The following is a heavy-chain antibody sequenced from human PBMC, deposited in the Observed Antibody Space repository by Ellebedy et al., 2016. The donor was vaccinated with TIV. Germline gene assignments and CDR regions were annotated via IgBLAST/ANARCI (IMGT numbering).Heavy chain of an antibody. CDR2: IYYSGST. CDR3: ARVGFVWTGIDP. D-gene: IGHD3/OR15-3a*01. J-gene: IGHJ5*02. CDR1: GGSISSGGYY. V-gene: IGHV4-61*08. Sequence: SETLSLTCTVSGGSISSGGYYWSWIRQPPGKGLEWIGYIYYSGSTNYNPSLKSRVTISVDTSKNQFSLKLSSVTAADTAVYYCARVGFVWTGIDPWGQGTLVTVSS.